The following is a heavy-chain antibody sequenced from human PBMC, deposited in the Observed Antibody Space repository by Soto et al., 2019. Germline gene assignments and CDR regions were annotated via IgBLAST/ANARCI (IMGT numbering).Heavy chain of an antibody. CDR1: GGSFSGYY. Sequence: SETLSLTCAVYGGSFSGYYWSWIRQPPGKGLEWIGEINHSGSTNYNPSLKSRVTISVDTSKNQFSLKLSSVTAADTAVYYCAREGYHYSSAFDPWGQGTLVTVSS. CDR2: INHSGST. J-gene: IGHJ5*02. V-gene: IGHV4-34*01. D-gene: IGHD2-21*01. CDR3: AREGYHYSSAFDP.